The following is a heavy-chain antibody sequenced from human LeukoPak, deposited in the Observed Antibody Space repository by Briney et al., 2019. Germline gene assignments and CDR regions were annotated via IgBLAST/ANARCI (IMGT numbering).Heavy chain of an antibody. D-gene: IGHD3-3*01. CDR1: GFTSSNYA. Sequence: GGSLRLSCAAPGFTSSNYAVNWIRQAPGKGLKWVSVISGSGSSIYYTDSVKGRFTISRDNSKNTLYLQMNSLRAEDTAVYYCAMGATSWSGYSFPKIFQHWGRGTLVTVSS. J-gene: IGHJ1*01. V-gene: IGHV3-23*01. CDR2: ISGSGSSI. CDR3: AMGATSWSGYSFPKIFQH.